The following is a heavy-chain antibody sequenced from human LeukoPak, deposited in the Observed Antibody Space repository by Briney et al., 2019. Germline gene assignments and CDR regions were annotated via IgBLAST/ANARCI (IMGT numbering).Heavy chain of an antibody. Sequence: GESLKISCKGSGNSFTTYWITWVRQMPGKGLEWMGIIYAGDSDSRYSPSFQGQVTMSADKSISTAYLQWSSLKASDTAMYYCARQGYTYGYDSWGQGTLVTVSS. CDR2: IYAGDSDS. CDR3: ARQGYTYGYDS. V-gene: IGHV5-51*01. J-gene: IGHJ4*02. D-gene: IGHD5-18*01. CDR1: GNSFTTYW.